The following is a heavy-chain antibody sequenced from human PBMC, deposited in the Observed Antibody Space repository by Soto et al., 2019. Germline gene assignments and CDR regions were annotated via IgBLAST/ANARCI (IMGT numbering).Heavy chain of an antibody. CDR3: ARVVTVTLDY. CDR1: GGSITSYY. V-gene: IGHV4-59*01. CDR2: IYHSGTT. D-gene: IGHD4-17*01. Sequence: SETLSLTCSVSGGSITSYYWTWIRQPPGKGLEWIGYIYHSGTTVYNPSLKSRVTMSVDTSKNQFSLELKSLTAADTAVYYCARVVTVTLDYWGQGAPVTVS. J-gene: IGHJ4*02.